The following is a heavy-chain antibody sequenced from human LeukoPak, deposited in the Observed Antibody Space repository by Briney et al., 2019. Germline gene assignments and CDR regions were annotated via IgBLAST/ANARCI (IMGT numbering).Heavy chain of an antibody. CDR2: IYAGGST. J-gene: IGHJ4*02. CDR1: GFTVSNNY. V-gene: IGHV3-66*01. CDR3: SGSGSYYSDY. D-gene: IGHD3-10*01. Sequence: GGSLRLSCAASGFTVSNNYMSWVRQAPGKGLEWVSVIYAGGSTYYADSVKGRFTSSRDNSKNTLYLQMNSLRAEDTAVYYCSGSGSYYSDYWGQGTLVTVSS.